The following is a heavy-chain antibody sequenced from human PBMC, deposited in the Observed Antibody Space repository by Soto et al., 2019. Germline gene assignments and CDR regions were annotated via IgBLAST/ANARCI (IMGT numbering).Heavy chain of an antibody. CDR3: ARHMGPMVRGVIPAGYGMDV. Sequence: PGESLKISCKGSGYSFTSYWISWVRQMPGKGLEWMGRIDPSDSYTNYSPSFQGHVTISADKSISTAYLQWSSLKASDTAMYYCARHMGPMVRGVIPAGYGMDVSGQGTTVTVSS. CDR1: GYSFTSYW. J-gene: IGHJ6*02. V-gene: IGHV5-10-1*01. CDR2: IDPSDSYT. D-gene: IGHD3-10*01.